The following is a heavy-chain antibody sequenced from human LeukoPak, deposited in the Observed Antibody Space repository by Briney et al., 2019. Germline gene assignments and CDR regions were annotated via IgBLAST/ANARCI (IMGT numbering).Heavy chain of an antibody. Sequence: GGSLRLSCAASGFTFSSYAMSWVRQAPGKGLEWVSAISGSGGSTYYADSVKGRFTISRDNSKNTLYLQMNSLRAEDTAVYYCAKDRESGITMVRGVITLYYYYYGMDVWGQGTTVTVSS. V-gene: IGHV3-23*01. CDR1: GFTFSSYA. CDR2: ISGSGGST. CDR3: AKDRESGITMVRGVITLYYYYYGMDV. J-gene: IGHJ6*02. D-gene: IGHD3-10*01.